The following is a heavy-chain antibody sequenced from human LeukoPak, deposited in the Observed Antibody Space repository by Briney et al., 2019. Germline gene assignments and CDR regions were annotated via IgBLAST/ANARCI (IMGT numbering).Heavy chain of an antibody. V-gene: IGHV3-23*01. D-gene: IGHD2-2*01. CDR3: AKCSDTCYANAFDI. CDR2: ISGSGSST. Sequence: GSLRLSCAGSGINFSSYAMSWVRQASGKGLEWVSAISGSGSSTEYADSVKGRFTISRDNSKNTMYLQMSSLRVEDTAVYYCAKCSDTCYANAFDIWGQGTTVTVFS. J-gene: IGHJ3*02. CDR1: GINFSSYA.